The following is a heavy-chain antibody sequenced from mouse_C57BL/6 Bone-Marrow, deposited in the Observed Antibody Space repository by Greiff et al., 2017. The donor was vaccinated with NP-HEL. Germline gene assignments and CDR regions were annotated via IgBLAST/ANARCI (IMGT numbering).Heavy chain of an antibody. CDR1: GYTFTSYW. V-gene: IGHV1-52*01. J-gene: IGHJ2*01. CDR2: IDPSDSET. D-gene: IGHD1-1*01. Sequence: QVQLQQPGAELVRPGSSVKLSCKASGYTFTSYWMHWVKQRPIQGLEWIGNIDPSDSETHYNQKFKDKATLTVDKSSSTAYMQLSSLTSEDSAVYYCARGEGTTVVRRGYYFDYWGQGTTLTVSS. CDR3: ARGEGTTVVRRGYYFDY.